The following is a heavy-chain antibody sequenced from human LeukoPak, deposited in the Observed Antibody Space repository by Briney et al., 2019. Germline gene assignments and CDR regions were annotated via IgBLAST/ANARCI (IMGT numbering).Heavy chain of an antibody. V-gene: IGHV3-20*04. D-gene: IGHD4-17*01. CDR2: INWNGGST. CDR1: GFTFDDYG. J-gene: IGHJ4*02. Sequence: WTGGSLRLSCAASGFTFDDYGMSWVRQAPGKGLEWVSGINWNGGSTGYADSVKGRFTISRDNAKNSLYLQMNSLRVEDTALYYCARDLYGDYYFDYWGQGTLVTVSS. CDR3: ARDLYGDYYFDY.